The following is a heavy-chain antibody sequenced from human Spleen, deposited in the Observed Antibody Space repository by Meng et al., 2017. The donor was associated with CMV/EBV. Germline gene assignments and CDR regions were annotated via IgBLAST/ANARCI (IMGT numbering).Heavy chain of an antibody. J-gene: IGHJ4*02. CDR3: ARVGLGSQGYYFDF. Sequence: SVKVSCKASGGTFSSYTISWVRQAPGQGLEWMGRIIPILGIANYAQKFQGRVTMTRDTSTSTVYMELSSLRSEDTAVYYCARVGLGSQGYYFDFWGQGTLVTVSS. CDR2: IIPILGIA. D-gene: IGHD3-16*01. CDR1: GGTFSSYT. V-gene: IGHV1-69*02.